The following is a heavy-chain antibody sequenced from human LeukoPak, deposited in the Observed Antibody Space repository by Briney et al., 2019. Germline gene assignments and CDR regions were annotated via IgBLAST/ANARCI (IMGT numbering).Heavy chain of an antibody. CDR2: ISGSGGST. CDR1: GFTFSSYA. V-gene: IGHV3-23*01. CDR3: AKGEYIAVGDTKVGRVDY. D-gene: IGHD6-19*01. Sequence: GGSLRLSCAASGFTFSSYAMSWVRQAPGEGLEWVLSISGSGGSTYYADSVKGRFTISRDNSKNTLYLQMNSLRAEDTAVYYCAKGEYIAVGDTKVGRVDYWGQGTLVTVSS. J-gene: IGHJ4*02.